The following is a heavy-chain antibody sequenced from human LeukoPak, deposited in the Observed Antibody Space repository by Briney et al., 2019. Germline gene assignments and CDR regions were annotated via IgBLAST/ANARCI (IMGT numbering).Heavy chain of an antibody. CDR3: ARDHLSSGSSPDYYYYYYMDV. D-gene: IGHD6-19*01. J-gene: IGHJ6*03. CDR2: IRGSGGST. V-gene: IGHV3-23*01. Sequence: GGTLRLSCEASGFTFSRYSMSWVRQAPGKGLEWVSAIRGSGGSTYYADSVKGRFTISRDNAKNTLYLQMNSLRAEDTAVYYCARDHLSSGSSPDYYYYYYMDVWGKGTTVTISS. CDR1: GFTFSRYS.